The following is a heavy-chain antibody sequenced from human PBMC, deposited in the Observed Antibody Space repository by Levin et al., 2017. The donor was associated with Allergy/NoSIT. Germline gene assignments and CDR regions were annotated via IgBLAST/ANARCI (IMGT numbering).Heavy chain of an antibody. CDR2: ISSSGSTI. Sequence: PGGSLRLSCAASGFTFSDYYMSWIRQAPGKGLEWVSYISSSGSTIYYADSVKGRFTISRDNAKNSLYLQMNSLRAEDTAVYYCARWATEGEGYCSGGSCYSGTVLDYWGQGTLVTVSS. J-gene: IGHJ4*02. CDR3: ARWATEGEGYCSGGSCYSGTVLDY. D-gene: IGHD2-15*01. V-gene: IGHV3-11*01. CDR1: GFTFSDYY.